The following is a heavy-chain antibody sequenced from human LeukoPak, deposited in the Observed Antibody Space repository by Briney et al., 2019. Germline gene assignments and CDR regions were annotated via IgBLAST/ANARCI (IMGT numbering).Heavy chain of an antibody. D-gene: IGHD3-10*01. CDR1: GGSISSGNNY. CDR2: IYYSGST. V-gene: IGHV4-31*03. CDR3: ASTTFYYGSGSYYYEGFDP. Sequence: PSETLSLTCTLAGGSISSGNNYWSWIRQHPGKGLEWIGYIYYSGSTYYNPSLKSRIAISVDTSKNQFSLKVNSVTAADTAVYYCASTTFYYGSGSYYYEGFDPWGQGTLVTVSS. J-gene: IGHJ5*02.